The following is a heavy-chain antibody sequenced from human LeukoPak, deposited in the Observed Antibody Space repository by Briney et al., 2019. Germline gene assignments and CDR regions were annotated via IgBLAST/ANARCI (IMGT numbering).Heavy chain of an antibody. CDR2: ISSSSSYI. V-gene: IGHV3-21*01. Sequence: GGSLRLSCAASGFTFSSYSMNWVRQAPGKGLEWVSSISSSSSYIYYADSVKGRFTISRDNAKNSLYLQMNSLRAEDTAVYYCARGQQLASYYFDYWGQGTLVTVSP. CDR3: ARGQQLASYYFDY. J-gene: IGHJ4*02. CDR1: GFTFSSYS. D-gene: IGHD6-13*01.